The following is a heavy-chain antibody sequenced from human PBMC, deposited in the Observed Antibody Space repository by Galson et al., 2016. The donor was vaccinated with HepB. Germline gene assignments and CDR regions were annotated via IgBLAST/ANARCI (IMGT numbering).Heavy chain of an antibody. CDR2: ITAYNGDT. CDR1: GYTFTDYG. V-gene: IGHV1-18*04. CDR3: ARGKRGAAKSLNFYFYGLEF. J-gene: IGHJ6*01. Sequence: SVKVSCKASGYTFTDYGFNWVRQAPGQGLEWMGWITAYNGDTYYAQNFQGRLTLTIDKSTTTGYMELRSLRADDSALYFCARGKRGAAKSLNFYFYGLEFWGQGTTVTVSS. D-gene: IGHD3-16*02.